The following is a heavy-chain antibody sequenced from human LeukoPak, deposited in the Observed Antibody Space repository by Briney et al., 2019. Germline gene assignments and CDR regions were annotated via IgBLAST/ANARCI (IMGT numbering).Heavy chain of an antibody. D-gene: IGHD1-7*01. CDR1: GFTFSTFS. CDR2: ISGSGSDI. CDR3: ARRTFPNDAFDV. J-gene: IGHJ3*01. Sequence: GGPLRLSCAASGFTFSTFSMNWVRQTPGKGLEWVSAISGSGSDIYYADSVKGRFTISRDNPKRSLYLQMNSLRDEDTAVYYCARRTFPNDAFDVWGQGTVVTVSS. V-gene: IGHV3-21*01.